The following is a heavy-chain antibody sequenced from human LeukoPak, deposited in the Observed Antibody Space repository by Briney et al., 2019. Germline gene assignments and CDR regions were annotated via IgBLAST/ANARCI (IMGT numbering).Heavy chain of an antibody. CDR2: ISNDATKK. CDR3: ARRYFDY. J-gene: IGHJ4*02. Sequence: GGSLRLSCAASGFTFSTYAMHWVRQAPGKGLEWVAVISNDATKKYYADSVKGRSTISRDNSENTLYLQMNSLRAEDTAVYYCARRYFDYWGQGTLVTVSS. V-gene: IGHV3-30*03. CDR1: GFTFSTYA.